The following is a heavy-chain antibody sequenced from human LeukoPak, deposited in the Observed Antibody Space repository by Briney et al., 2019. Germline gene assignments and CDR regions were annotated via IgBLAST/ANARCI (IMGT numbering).Heavy chain of an antibody. V-gene: IGHV3-30*18. Sequence: GGSLRLSCAASGFTFSSYGMHWVRQAPGKGLEWVAVISYDGSNKYYADSVKGRFTISRDNSKNTLYLQMNSLRAEDTAVYYCAKDGPLTFGGVIVPPYGMDVWGKGTTVTVSS. CDR3: AKDGPLTFGGVIVPPYGMDV. D-gene: IGHD3-16*02. CDR1: GFTFSSYG. CDR2: ISYDGSNK. J-gene: IGHJ6*04.